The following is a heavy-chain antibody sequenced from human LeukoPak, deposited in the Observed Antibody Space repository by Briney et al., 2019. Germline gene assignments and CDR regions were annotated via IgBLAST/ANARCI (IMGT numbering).Heavy chain of an antibody. J-gene: IGHJ6*02. CDR2: INHSGST. Sequence: SQTLSLTCTVSGGSISSGDYYWSWIRQPPGKGLEWIGEINHSGSTNYNPSLKSRVTISVDTSKNQFSLKLSSVTAADTAVYYCARGLSYCSSTSCYFLYYYGMDVWGQGTTVTVSS. V-gene: IGHV4-30-4*08. CDR3: ARGLSYCSSTSCYFLYYYGMDV. D-gene: IGHD2-2*01. CDR1: GGSISSGDYY.